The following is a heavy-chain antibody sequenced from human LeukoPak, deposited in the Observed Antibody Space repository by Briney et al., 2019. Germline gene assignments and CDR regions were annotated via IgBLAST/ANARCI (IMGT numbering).Heavy chain of an antibody. J-gene: IGHJ4*02. CDR1: GFTFDNYR. CDR2: VNADGGNT. Sequence: GGSLRLPCAASGFTFDNYRVSWVRQAPGKGLEWVSTVNADGGNTYYADSVKGRFTISRDNSKSTLILQMNSLRVEDTALYYCTKRVKYGGTWDHFADWGQGTLVTVSS. D-gene: IGHD1-26*01. CDR3: TKRVKYGGTWDHFAD. V-gene: IGHV3-23*01.